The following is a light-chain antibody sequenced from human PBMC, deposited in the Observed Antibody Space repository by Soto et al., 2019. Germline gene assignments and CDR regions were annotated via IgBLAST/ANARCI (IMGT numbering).Light chain of an antibody. CDR1: QSVSSK. CDR2: DAS. V-gene: IGKV3-15*01. CDR3: QQYNNWPWT. Sequence: EIVMTQSPDTLSVSPGERATLSCRASQSVSSKLAWYLQKPGQAPRLLVYDASTMATGIPAGFSGSGSGTEFTLTISSLQSEDFAVYYCQQYNNWPWTFGQGTKVEIK. J-gene: IGKJ1*01.